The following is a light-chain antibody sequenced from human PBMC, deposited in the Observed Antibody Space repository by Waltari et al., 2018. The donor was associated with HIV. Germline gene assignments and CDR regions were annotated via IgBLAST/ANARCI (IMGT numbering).Light chain of an antibody. V-gene: IGLV1-47*01. CDR2: RND. CDR3: AAWDDRLLGV. Sequence: QSVLTQPPSASGTAGQRVTISCSGCRSTVGDNFVYWFQQLPGTAPKLLIYRNDRRTTGVPDRFCGAKSGTSASLAISGLRDEDEADYYCAAWDDRLLGVVGGGTILTVI. CDR1: RSTVGDNF. J-gene: IGLJ3*02.